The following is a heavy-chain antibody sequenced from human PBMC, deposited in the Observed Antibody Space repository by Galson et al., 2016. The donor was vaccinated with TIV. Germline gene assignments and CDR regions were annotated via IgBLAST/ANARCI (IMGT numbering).Heavy chain of an antibody. CDR1: GFTFADNA. J-gene: IGHJ4*02. Sequence: SLRLSCAASGFTFADNAMHWVRQRPGKGLEWVSSISWNSGRVGYVDSVKGRFTISRDNAKNSLYLQMNSLKIEDTAMYYCVKFPAAAGAGVLENWGQGTLVTVSS. V-gene: IGHV3-9*01. CDR3: VKFPAAAGAGVLEN. CDR2: ISWNSGRV. D-gene: IGHD6-13*01.